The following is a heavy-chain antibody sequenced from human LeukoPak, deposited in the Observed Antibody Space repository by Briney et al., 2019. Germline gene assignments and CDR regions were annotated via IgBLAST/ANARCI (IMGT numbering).Heavy chain of an antibody. D-gene: IGHD3-22*01. Sequence: SETLSLTCAVSGGSISSGGYSWSWLRQPPGKGLELIGYIYHSGSTYYNPSLKSRVTISVDRSKNQFSLKLSSVTAADTAVYYCARARKGLWYYDSSGLDAFDIWGQGTMVTVSS. CDR3: ARARKGLWYYDSSGLDAFDI. CDR1: GGSISSGGYS. J-gene: IGHJ3*02. CDR2: IYHSGST. V-gene: IGHV4-30-2*01.